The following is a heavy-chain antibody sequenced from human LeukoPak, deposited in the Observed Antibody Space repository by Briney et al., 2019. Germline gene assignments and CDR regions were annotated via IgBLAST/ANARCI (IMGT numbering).Heavy chain of an antibody. J-gene: IGHJ6*02. D-gene: IGHD2-8*01. Sequence: ASVKVSCKASGGTFSSYAISWVRQAPGQGLEWMGRIIPILGIANCAQKFQGRVTITADKSTSTAYMELSSLRSEDTAVYYCARVIMVYAIKYYYYGMDVWGQGTTVTVSS. CDR1: GGTFSSYA. CDR2: IIPILGIA. CDR3: ARVIMVYAIKYYYYGMDV. V-gene: IGHV1-69*04.